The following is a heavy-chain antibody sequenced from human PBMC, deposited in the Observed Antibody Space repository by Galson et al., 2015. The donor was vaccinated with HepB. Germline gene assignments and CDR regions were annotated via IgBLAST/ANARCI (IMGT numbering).Heavy chain of an antibody. CDR2: ISGNGVNT. D-gene: IGHD3-16*01. V-gene: IGHV3-23*01. Sequence: SLRLSCAASGFSFSSYAMTWVRQAPGKGLEWVSIISGNGVNTYYADSVKGRFTISRDNSKNTLYLQMNNLRADDTAVYYCAKGYTSRLGAFDIWGQGTMVTVSS. CDR3: AKGYTSRLGAFDI. J-gene: IGHJ3*02. CDR1: GFSFSSYA.